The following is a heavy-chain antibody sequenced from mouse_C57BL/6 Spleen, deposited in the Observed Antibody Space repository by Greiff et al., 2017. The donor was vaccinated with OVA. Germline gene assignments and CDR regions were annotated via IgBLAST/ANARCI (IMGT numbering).Heavy chain of an antibody. CDR2: IYPSDSEP. V-gene: IGHV1-61*01. J-gene: IGHJ3*01. Sequence: QVQLQQPGAELVRPGSSVKLSCKASGYTFTSYWMDWVKQRPGQGLEWIGNIYPSDSEPPYYQQFKDKATLTVDKSASTAEMQLSSLRSEDSAVDYCAREGTGTVAYWGQGTLVTVSA. CDR3: AREGTGTVAY. D-gene: IGHD4-1*01. CDR1: GYTFTSYW.